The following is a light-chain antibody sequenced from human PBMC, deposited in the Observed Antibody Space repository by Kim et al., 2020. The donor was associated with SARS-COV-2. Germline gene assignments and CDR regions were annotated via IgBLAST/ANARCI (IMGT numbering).Light chain of an antibody. CDR2: AAA. CDR3: QQSFRVPRT. Sequence: DIQMTQSQSALSASVGDRVTITCRASQSISSSVNWYQQTPGKPPKLLMYAAATLQTGVPSRFSGSGYGTDFTLTISGLQPEDVATYYCQQSFRVPRTFGQGTKVDIK. CDR1: QSISSS. J-gene: IGKJ1*01. V-gene: IGKV1-39*01.